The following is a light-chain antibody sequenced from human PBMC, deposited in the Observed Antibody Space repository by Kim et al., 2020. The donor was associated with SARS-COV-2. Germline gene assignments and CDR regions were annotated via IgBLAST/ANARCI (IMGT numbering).Light chain of an antibody. CDR1: QRISSW. CDR2: EAS. J-gene: IGKJ4*01. V-gene: IGKV1-5*03. Sequence: AAVGDRVTITCRASQRISSWLAWYQQKPGKAPKFLIYEASSLESGVPSRFSGSGSGTEFTLTISSLQPDDFATYYCQQYNDYPLTFGGGTKVDIK. CDR3: QQYNDYPLT.